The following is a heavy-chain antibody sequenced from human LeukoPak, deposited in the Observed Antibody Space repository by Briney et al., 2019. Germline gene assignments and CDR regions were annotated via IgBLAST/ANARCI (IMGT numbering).Heavy chain of an antibody. D-gene: IGHD3-10*01. CDR3: AKDRGADDYFDY. CDR2: ISGSGGST. CDR1: GFTFSSYA. Sequence: GGSLRLSCAASGFTFSSYAMSWVRQAPGKGLEWVSAISGSGGSTYYADSVKGRFTISRDNSKNTLYLQVNSLRAEDTAVYYCAKDRGADDYFDYWGQGTLVTVSS. J-gene: IGHJ4*02. V-gene: IGHV3-23*01.